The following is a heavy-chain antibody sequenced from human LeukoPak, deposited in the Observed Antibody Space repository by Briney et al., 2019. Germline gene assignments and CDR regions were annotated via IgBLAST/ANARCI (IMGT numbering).Heavy chain of an antibody. Sequence: GASVKVSCKASGYTFTTFGINWVRQAPGQGLEWMGWISTNTGNPTYAQGFTGRFVFSLDTSVRTAYLQISSLKAEDTAVYYCARTQYSGYDVFDYWGQGTLVTVSS. J-gene: IGHJ4*02. CDR2: ISTNTGNP. CDR3: ARTQYSGYDVFDY. CDR1: GYTFTTFG. V-gene: IGHV7-4-1*02. D-gene: IGHD5-12*01.